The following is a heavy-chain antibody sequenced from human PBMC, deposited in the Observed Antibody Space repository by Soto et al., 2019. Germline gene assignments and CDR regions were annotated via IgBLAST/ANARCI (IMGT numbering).Heavy chain of an antibody. CDR2: IYYSGST. CDR1: GGSISSGGYY. J-gene: IGHJ3*02. V-gene: IGHV4-31*03. D-gene: IGHD2-15*01. Sequence: SETLSLTCTVSGGSISSGGYYWSWIRQHPGKGLEWIGYIYYSGSTYYNPSLKSRVTISVDTSKNQFSLKLSSVTAADTAVYYCARGYCSGGSCYPLTFDAFDIWGQGTMVTVSS. CDR3: ARGYCSGGSCYPLTFDAFDI.